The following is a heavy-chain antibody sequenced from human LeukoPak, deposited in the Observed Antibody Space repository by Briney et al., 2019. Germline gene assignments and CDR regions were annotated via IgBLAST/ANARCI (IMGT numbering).Heavy chain of an antibody. CDR3: ASLGTLRS. V-gene: IGHV4-39*01. D-gene: IGHD7-27*01. J-gene: IGHJ5*02. CDR2: ISYSGTN. CDR1: GGFVSSSSYY. Sequence: SETQSLTCTVSGGFVSSSSYYWGWIRQPPGKGLEWIGSISYSGTNYNNPSLKSLVSISIDTSKNQFSVKLTSVTAADTAIYYCASLGTLRSWGQGTLVTVSS.